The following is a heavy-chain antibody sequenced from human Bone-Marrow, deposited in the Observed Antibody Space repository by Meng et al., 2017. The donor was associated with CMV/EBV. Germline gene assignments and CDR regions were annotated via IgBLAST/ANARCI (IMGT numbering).Heavy chain of an antibody. Sequence: GGSLRLSCAASGFTFSSYGMHWVRQAPGKGLEWVSSISSSSSYIYYADSVKGRFTISRDNAKNSLYLQMNSLRAEDTAVYYCAVDCSSTSCYFINDAFDIWGQGTMVTVSS. J-gene: IGHJ3*02. CDR2: ISSSSSYI. CDR1: GFTFSSYG. D-gene: IGHD2-2*01. CDR3: AVDCSSTSCYFINDAFDI. V-gene: IGHV3-21*01.